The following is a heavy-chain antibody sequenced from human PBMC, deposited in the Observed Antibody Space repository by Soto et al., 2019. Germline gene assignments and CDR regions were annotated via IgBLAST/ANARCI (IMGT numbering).Heavy chain of an antibody. V-gene: IGHV3-15*01. D-gene: IGHD5-12*01. Sequence: GGSLRLSCATSGFTFSNAWMSWVRQAPGKGLEWVGRIKSKSDSGTTDYFAPVHGRFTISRDDSEDTLYLQMHSLKTEDTAVYYCDKEGHGTLRPFDNWGQGTLVTVSS. J-gene: IGHJ4*02. CDR1: GFTFSNAW. CDR2: IKSKSDSGTT. CDR3: DKEGHGTLRPFDN.